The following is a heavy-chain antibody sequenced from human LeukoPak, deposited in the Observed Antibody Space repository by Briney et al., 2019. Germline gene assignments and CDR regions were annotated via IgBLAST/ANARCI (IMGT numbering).Heavy chain of an antibody. Sequence: ASVKVSCKVSGYTLTELSMHWVRQAPGKGLEWMGGFDPEDGETIYAQKFQGRVTMTEDTSTDTAYMELSSLRSEDTAVYYCATDLDAIVGATTACGWGQGTLVTVSS. CDR3: ATDLDAIVGATTACG. V-gene: IGHV1-24*01. J-gene: IGHJ4*02. D-gene: IGHD1-26*01. CDR1: GYTLTELS. CDR2: FDPEDGET.